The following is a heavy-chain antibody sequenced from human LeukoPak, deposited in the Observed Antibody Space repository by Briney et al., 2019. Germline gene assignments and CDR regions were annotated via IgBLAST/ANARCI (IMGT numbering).Heavy chain of an antibody. CDR3: AKGGYSSGWYPGHFDY. CDR1: GFTFSSYG. CDR2: ISYDGSNK. D-gene: IGHD6-19*01. V-gene: IGHV3-30*18. Sequence: GGSLRLSCAASGFTFSSYGMHWVRQAPGKGLEWVAVISYDGSNKYYAYSVKGRFTISRDNSKNTLYLQMNSLRAEDTAVYYCAKGGYSSGWYPGHFDYWGQGTLVTVSS. J-gene: IGHJ4*02.